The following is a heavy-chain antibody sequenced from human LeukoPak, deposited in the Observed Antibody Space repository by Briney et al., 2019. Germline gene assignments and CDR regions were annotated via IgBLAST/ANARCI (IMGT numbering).Heavy chain of an antibody. J-gene: IGHJ5*02. V-gene: IGHV4-4*07. D-gene: IGHD1-26*01. CDR2: IYSSGST. CDR1: GGSISSYY. CDR3: ARSTRGNYANWFDP. Sequence: SETLSLTCTVSGGSISSYYWGWLRQPAGKGLEWIGRIYSSGSTNYNPSLKSRVTMSVETSKNQFSLKLTSVTAADTAVYYCARSTRGNYANWFDPWGQGTLVTVSS.